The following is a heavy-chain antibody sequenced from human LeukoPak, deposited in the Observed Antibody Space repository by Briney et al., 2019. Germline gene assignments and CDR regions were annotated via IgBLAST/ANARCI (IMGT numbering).Heavy chain of an antibody. J-gene: IGHJ4*02. CDR3: TTADYGGNSAHFDY. D-gene: IGHD4-23*01. Sequence: PGGSLRLSCAASGFTFSNAWMNWVRQAPGKGLEWVGRIKSKTDGGTTDYAAPVKGRFTISRDDSKNTLYLQMDSLKTEDTAVYYCTTADYGGNSAHFDYWGQGTLVTVSS. V-gene: IGHV3-15*07. CDR1: GFTFSNAW. CDR2: IKSKTDGGTT.